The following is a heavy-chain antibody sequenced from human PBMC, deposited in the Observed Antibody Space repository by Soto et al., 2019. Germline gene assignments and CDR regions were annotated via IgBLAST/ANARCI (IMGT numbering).Heavy chain of an antibody. V-gene: IGHV1-46*01. CDR3: PNAAYSTSWYDF. Sequence: ASAKVSSTSSEYTVTDYEIHGVRQAPGQGLEWMGLINPSGGSTSYPQKFQGRVTLTRDTSTSTVYMELSSLRSEDTAVYYCPNAAYSTSWYDFWGQGTLVTVSS. CDR1: EYTVTDYE. D-gene: IGHD6-13*01. J-gene: IGHJ5*01. CDR2: INPSGGST.